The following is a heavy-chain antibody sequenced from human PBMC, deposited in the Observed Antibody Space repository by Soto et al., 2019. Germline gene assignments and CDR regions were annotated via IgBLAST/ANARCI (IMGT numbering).Heavy chain of an antibody. J-gene: IGHJ6*02. D-gene: IGHD3-3*01. Sequence: PWGSLRLACASYVFTLISYGMHWVRQAPGKGLEWVAVIWYDGSNKYYADSVKGRFTISRDNSKNTLYLQMNSLRAEDTAVYYCSRFLEWSYGMDVWGQGTTVTVS. CDR1: VFTLISYG. CDR2: IWYDGSNK. V-gene: IGHV3-33*01. CDR3: SRFLEWSYGMDV.